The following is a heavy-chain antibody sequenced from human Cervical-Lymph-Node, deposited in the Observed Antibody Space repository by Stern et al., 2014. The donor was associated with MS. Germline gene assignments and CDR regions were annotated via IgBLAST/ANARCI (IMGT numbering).Heavy chain of an antibody. J-gene: IGHJ6*02. V-gene: IGHV1-8*01. CDR1: GYTFTSYD. CDR3: ASGFPGDSSSWYRNYYGMDV. Sequence: DQLVESGAEVKKPGASVKVSCKASGYTFTSYDINWVRQATGQGLEWMGWMNPNSGNTGYAQKFQGRVTMTRNTSISTAYMELSSLRSEDTAVYYCASGFPGDSSSWYRNYYGMDVWGQGTTVTVSS. CDR2: MNPNSGNT. D-gene: IGHD6-13*01.